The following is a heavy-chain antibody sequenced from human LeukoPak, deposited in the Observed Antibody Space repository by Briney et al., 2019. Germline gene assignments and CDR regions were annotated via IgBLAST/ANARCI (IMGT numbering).Heavy chain of an antibody. CDR3: ARVLHAYLQASPLNY. D-gene: IGHD2/OR15-2a*01. V-gene: IGHV4-59*01. CDR2: IYYSGST. Sequence: SETLSLTCTVSGGSISSYYWSWIRQPPGKGLGWIGYIYYSGSTNYNPSLKSRVTISVDTSKNQFSLKLSSVTAADTAVYYCARVLHAYLQASPLNYWGQGTLVTVSS. J-gene: IGHJ4*02. CDR1: GGSISSYY.